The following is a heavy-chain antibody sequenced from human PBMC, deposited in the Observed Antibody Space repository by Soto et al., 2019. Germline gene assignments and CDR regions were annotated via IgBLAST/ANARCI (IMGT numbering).Heavy chain of an antibody. CDR2: INTDETST. CDR3: ARDPTHYDILTGFSYHAFDI. CDR1: GFTFGNYW. D-gene: IGHD3-9*01. Sequence: PGGSLRLSCAASGFTFGNYWMHWVRQAPGKGLVWISHINTDETSTTYADSVKGRFTISRDNAGNTLYLQMNSLRAEDTAVYYCARDPTHYDILTGFSYHAFDIWGKGTKVTVS. J-gene: IGHJ3*02. V-gene: IGHV3-74*03.